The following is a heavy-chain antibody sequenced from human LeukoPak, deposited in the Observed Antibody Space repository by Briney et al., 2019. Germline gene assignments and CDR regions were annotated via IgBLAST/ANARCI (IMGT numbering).Heavy chain of an antibody. V-gene: IGHV3-7*05. CDR2: IYQDGREK. Sequence: GGSLRLFFAVSGFRLCRLWKSGVPQAPGEGREGVANIYQDGREKYYVGSAKGRFTISRDNAKNSLYVQMNSLRAEDTGVYYCARTGFWSCFHRGYFDSWGLGTLVTVSS. CDR3: ARTGFWSCFHRGYFDS. CDR1: GFRLCRLW. D-gene: IGHD3-3*01. J-gene: IGHJ4*02.